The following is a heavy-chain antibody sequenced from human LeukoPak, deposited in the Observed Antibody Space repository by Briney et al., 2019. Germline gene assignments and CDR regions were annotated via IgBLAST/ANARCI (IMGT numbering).Heavy chain of an antibody. Sequence: PGGSLRLSCAVSGFTFSSYAMHWVRQAPGKGLEWVAVISYDGSNKYYADSVKGRFTISRDNSKNTLYLQMNSLRAEDTAVYYCVRNPPATTSSHFDYWGQGTLVTVSS. J-gene: IGHJ4*02. CDR2: ISYDGSNK. CDR3: VRNPPATTSSHFDY. CDR1: GFTFSSYA. V-gene: IGHV3-30*04. D-gene: IGHD1-1*01.